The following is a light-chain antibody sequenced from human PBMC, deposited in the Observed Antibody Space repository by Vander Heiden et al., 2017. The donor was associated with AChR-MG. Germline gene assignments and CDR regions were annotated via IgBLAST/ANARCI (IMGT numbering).Light chain of an antibody. CDR1: QSIVYSDGNTY. J-gene: IGKJ2*01. Sequence: EVVMTQYPLSLPVTLGQPASISCRSSQSIVYSDGNTYLNWFQQRPGQAPRRLIYKAYNRDSGVPDRFSGSGCGTDFTLKISSVEAEDVGVYYCRQGKHCPFPFGQGTKMEIK. V-gene: IGKV2-30*01. CDR3: RQGKHCPFP. CDR2: KAY.